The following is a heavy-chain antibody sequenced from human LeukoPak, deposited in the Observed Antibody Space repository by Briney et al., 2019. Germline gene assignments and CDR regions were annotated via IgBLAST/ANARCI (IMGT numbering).Heavy chain of an antibody. J-gene: IGHJ4*02. CDR2: ASYYVGKQ. CDR1: GFTFSDYA. Sequence: GGSLTLSCAASGFTFSDYAMSWVRQAPGKGLEWVSTASYYVGKQYHADSVRGRFTVSRDNSRNTVSLQMSSLRAEDTAVYYCAKDLVWSYWGQGTLVTVSS. CDR3: AKDLVWSY. V-gene: IGHV3-23*01. D-gene: IGHD3-3*01.